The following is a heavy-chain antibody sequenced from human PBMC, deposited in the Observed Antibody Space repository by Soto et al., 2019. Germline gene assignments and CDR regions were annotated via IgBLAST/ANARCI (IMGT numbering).Heavy chain of an antibody. CDR2: ISSSGSTI. J-gene: IGHJ6*02. D-gene: IGHD2-8*01. CDR1: GFTFSSYE. CDR3: ARQLGYCTNGVCSNHIYGMDV. Sequence: GGSLRLSCAASGFTFSSYEMNWVRQAPGKXLEWVSYISSSGSTIYYADSVKGRFTISRDNAKNSLYLQMNSLKASDAAMYYCARQLGYCTNGVCSNHIYGMDVWGQGPTVTVSS. V-gene: IGHV3-48*03.